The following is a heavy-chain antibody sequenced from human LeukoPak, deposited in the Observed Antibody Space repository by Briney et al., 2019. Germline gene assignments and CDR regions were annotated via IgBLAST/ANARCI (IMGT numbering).Heavy chain of an antibody. J-gene: IGHJ4*02. V-gene: IGHV5-51*01. D-gene: IGHD2-2*01. CDR2: IYPGDSDT. CDR1: GYSFTSYW. CDR3: ARLDGRYCSSTSCYYFDY. Sequence: GESLKISCMGSGYSFTSYWIGWVRQMPGKGLEWMGIIYPGDSDTRYSPSFQGQVTISADKSISTAYLQWSSLKAPDTAMYYCARLDGRYCSSTSCYYFDYWGQGTLVTVSS.